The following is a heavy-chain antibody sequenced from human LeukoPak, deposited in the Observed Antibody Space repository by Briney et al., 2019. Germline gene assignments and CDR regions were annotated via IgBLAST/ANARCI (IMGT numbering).Heavy chain of an antibody. Sequence: PSETLSLTCTVSGGSIRSYYWSWIRQPAGKGLEWIGRIYTSGSTNYNPSLKSRVTVSVDTSKNQFSLKLSSVTAADTAVYYCARSRYSSSSGYFDLWGRGTLVTVSS. CDR2: IYTSGST. V-gene: IGHV4-4*07. CDR3: ARSRYSSSSGYFDL. CDR1: GGSIRSYY. D-gene: IGHD6-13*01. J-gene: IGHJ2*01.